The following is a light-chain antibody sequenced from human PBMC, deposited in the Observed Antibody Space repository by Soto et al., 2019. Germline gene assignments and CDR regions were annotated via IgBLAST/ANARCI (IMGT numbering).Light chain of an antibody. CDR2: GAS. CDR3: QQYNNWPLYT. V-gene: IGKV3-15*01. Sequence: EVVMTQAPASLSVSPGEAATLSCRASQSVGTNLAWYQQKPGQAPRLLIYGASNRATGFPARFSGSGSGTEFPLTISRLQSEDFADYFWQQYNNWPLYTFGQGTKLEIK. CDR1: QSVGTN. J-gene: IGKJ2*01.